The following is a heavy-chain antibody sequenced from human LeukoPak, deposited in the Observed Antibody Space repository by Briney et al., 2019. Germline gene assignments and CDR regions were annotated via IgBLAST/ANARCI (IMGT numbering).Heavy chain of an antibody. D-gene: IGHD6-19*01. J-gene: IGHJ4*02. CDR2: IRYDGSNK. CDR3: AKTGSSGWYAYFDY. V-gene: IGHV3-30*02. Sequence: GGSLRLSCAASGFTFSNYGMHWVRQAPGKGLEWVAFIRYDGSNKYYADSVKGRFTISRDNSKNTLYLQMNSLRAEDTAVYYCAKTGSSGWYAYFDYRGQGTLVTVSS. CDR1: GFTFSNYG.